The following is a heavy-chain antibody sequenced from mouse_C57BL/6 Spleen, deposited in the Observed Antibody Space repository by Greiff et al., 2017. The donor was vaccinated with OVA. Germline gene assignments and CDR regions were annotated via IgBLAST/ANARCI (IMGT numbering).Heavy chain of an antibody. CDR2: IYPGSGNT. CDR1: GCTFTDYY. CDR3: ARGDGTYAMDY. V-gene: IGHV1-76*01. J-gene: IGHJ4*01. Sequence: QVQLQQSGAELVRPGASVKLSCKASGCTFTDYYINWVKQRPGQGLEWIARIYPGSGNTYYNEKFKGKATLTAEKSSSTAYMQLSSLTSEDSAVYFCARGDGTYAMDYWGQGTSVTVSS. D-gene: IGHD2-1*01.